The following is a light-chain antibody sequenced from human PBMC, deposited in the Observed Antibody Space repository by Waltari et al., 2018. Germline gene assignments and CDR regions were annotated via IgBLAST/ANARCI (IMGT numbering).Light chain of an antibody. CDR1: QSITTNS. Sequence: EVVLTQSPGTLSLSPGERATLSCRASQSITTNSLAWYQQKPGQAPMFLIYGTSSRATSIPDRFTGSGSGTDFTLTISRLEPGDFAVYYCLQYHISPLTFGGGTKVEIK. J-gene: IGKJ4*01. CDR3: LQYHISPLT. V-gene: IGKV3-20*01. CDR2: GTS.